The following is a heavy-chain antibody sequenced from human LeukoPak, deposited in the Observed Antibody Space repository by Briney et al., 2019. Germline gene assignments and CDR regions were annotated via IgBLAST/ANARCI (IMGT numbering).Heavy chain of an antibody. CDR3: ARARTMITFGGVRHAFDI. J-gene: IGHJ3*02. CDR2: IIPLLGIT. V-gene: IGHV1-69*04. Sequence: SVKVSCKASGGTFSSYAFNWVRQAPGQGLEWVGRIIPLLGITNHAQKLQGRVTVTADTATNTAYMELSSLIPDDTAVYYCARARTMITFGGVRHAFDIWGQGTLVAVSS. CDR1: GGTFSSYA. D-gene: IGHD3-16*01.